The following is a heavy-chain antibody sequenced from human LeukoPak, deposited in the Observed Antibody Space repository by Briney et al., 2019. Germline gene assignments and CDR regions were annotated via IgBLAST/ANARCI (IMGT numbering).Heavy chain of an antibody. CDR3: ASDLRFLEWPIYLDY. Sequence: GSLRLSCAASGFTFSSYAMSWIRQPPGKGLEWIGSIYYSGSTYYNPSLKSRVTISVDTSKNQFSLKLSSVTAADTAVYYCASDLRFLEWPIYLDYWVQGTLVTVSS. CDR2: IYYSGST. CDR1: GFTFSSYA. D-gene: IGHD3-3*01. V-gene: IGHV4-39*01. J-gene: IGHJ4*02.